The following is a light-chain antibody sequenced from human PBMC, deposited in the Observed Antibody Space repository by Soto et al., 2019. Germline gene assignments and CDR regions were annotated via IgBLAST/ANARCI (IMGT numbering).Light chain of an antibody. V-gene: IGLV2-14*01. Sequence: QSVLTQPASVSGSPGQSITISCTGTSXDVGGYNYVSWYQQHPGKAPKLMIYEVSNRPSGVSNRFSGSKSGNTASLTISGLQAEDEADYYCSSYTSSNTLVVFGTGTKVTVL. J-gene: IGLJ1*01. CDR3: SSYTSSNTLVV. CDR2: EVS. CDR1: SXDVGGYNY.